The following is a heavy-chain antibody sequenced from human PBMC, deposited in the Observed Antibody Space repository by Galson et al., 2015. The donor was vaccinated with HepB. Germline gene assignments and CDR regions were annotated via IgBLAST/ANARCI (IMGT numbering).Heavy chain of an antibody. CDR3: ASLTPDYGDYGGIGYYYYYMDV. Sequence: SVKVSCKASGGTFSSYAISWVRQAPGQGLEWMGGIIPILGIANYAQKFQGRVTITADKSTSTAYMELSSLRSEDTAVYYCASLTPDYGDYGGIGYYYYYMDVWGKGTTVTVSS. CDR1: GGTFSSYA. V-gene: IGHV1-69*10. D-gene: IGHD4-17*01. J-gene: IGHJ6*03. CDR2: IIPILGIA.